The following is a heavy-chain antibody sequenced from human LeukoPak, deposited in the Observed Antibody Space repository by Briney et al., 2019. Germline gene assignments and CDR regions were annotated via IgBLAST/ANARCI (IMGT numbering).Heavy chain of an antibody. CDR3: ARLACSTPSCYAFDI. V-gene: IGHV3-20*04. D-gene: IGHD2-2*01. CDR1: GFTFDDYA. J-gene: IGHJ3*02. CDR2: MNWNGGST. Sequence: AGGSLRLSCTTSGFTFDDYAMSWVRQAPGKGLEWVSGMNWNGGSTGYEDSVKGRFTISRDDAKNSLYLQMNSLRAEDTALYYCARLACSTPSCYAFDIWGQGTMVTVSS.